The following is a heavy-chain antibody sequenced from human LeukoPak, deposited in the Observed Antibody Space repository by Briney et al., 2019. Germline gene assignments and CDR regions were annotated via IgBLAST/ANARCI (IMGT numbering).Heavy chain of an antibody. D-gene: IGHD3-22*01. CDR3: ARDPAYYDSSGYYYYYYHYGMDV. Sequence: ASVKVSCKASGYTFVNYGITWVRQAPGQGLEWMGWISAYNGNTNYAQKLQGRVTMTTDTSTSTAYMELRSLRSDDTAVYYCARDPAYYDSSGYYYYYYHYGMDVWGQGTTVTVSS. J-gene: IGHJ6*02. CDR1: GYTFVNYG. V-gene: IGHV1-18*01. CDR2: ISAYNGNT.